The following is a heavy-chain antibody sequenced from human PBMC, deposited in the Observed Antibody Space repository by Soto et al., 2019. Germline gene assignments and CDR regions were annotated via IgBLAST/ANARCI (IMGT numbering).Heavy chain of an antibody. CDR2: INPSGGST. Sequence: GASVKVSCKASGYTFTSYYMHWVRQAPGQGLEWMGIINPSGGSTSYAQKFQGRVTMTRDTSTSTVYMELSSLRSEDTAVYYCARDLPGYSSSWDAFDIWGQGTMVTVS. V-gene: IGHV1-46*03. CDR3: ARDLPGYSSSWDAFDI. D-gene: IGHD6-13*01. CDR1: GYTFTSYY. J-gene: IGHJ3*02.